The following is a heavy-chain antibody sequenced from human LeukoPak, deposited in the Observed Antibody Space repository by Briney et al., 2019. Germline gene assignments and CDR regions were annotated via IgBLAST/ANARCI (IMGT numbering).Heavy chain of an antibody. V-gene: IGHV4-59*01. CDR1: DGSISSYY. CDR2: IYYSGST. Sequence: PSETLSLTCTVADGSISSYYWSWIRQPPGKGLEWIGYIYYSGSTNYNPSLKSRVTISVDTSKNQFSLKLSSVIAADTAVYYCAGPALAVAGGGMDVWGQGTTVTVSS. CDR3: AGPALAVAGGGMDV. D-gene: IGHD6-19*01. J-gene: IGHJ6*02.